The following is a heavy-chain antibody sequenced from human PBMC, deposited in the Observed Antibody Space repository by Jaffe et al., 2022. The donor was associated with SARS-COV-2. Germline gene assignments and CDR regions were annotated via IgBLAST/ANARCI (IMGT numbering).Heavy chain of an antibody. CDR3: ARGYIGGQWLLESFDP. CDR2: IHYSGRT. D-gene: IGHD3-22*01. J-gene: IGHJ5*02. CDR1: GDSVTSNY. Sequence: QEQLQESGPGLVKPSETLSLTCTVSGDSVTSNYWNWIRQPPGEGLEWIGYIHYSGRTNYNPSLKSPVTMFIDASKNQFSLKLSAVTAADTAVYYCARGYIGGQWLLESFDPWGQGTLVTVSS. V-gene: IGHV4-59*02.